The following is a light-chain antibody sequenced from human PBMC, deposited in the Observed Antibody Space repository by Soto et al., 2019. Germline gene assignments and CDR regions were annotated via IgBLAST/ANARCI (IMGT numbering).Light chain of an antibody. CDR1: QSVNIY. J-gene: IGKJ1*01. V-gene: IGKV3-11*01. CDR3: HQSDDSPWT. Sequence: EIVLTQSPATLSLSPGERAPLSCRASQSVNIYLAWYQQQPGQAPRLLIYDASNRATGIPARFVGSGSGTDFTLTVTRLEAEDSAVYFCHQSDDSPWTFGQGTKVDIK. CDR2: DAS.